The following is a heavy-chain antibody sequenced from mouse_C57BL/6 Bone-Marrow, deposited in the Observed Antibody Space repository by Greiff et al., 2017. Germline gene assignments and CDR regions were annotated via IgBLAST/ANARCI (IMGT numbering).Heavy chain of an antibody. J-gene: IGHJ2*01. CDR3: ARWGYYGSRDY. Sequence: QVQLQQPGAELVKPGASVKLSCKASGYTFTSYWMQWVKQRPGQGLEWIGEIDPSDSYTNYNQKFKGKATLTVDTSPSTAYMQLSSLTSEDSAVYYCARWGYYGSRDYWGQGTTLTVSS. D-gene: IGHD1-1*01. CDR2: IDPSDSYT. CDR1: GYTFTSYW. V-gene: IGHV1-50*01.